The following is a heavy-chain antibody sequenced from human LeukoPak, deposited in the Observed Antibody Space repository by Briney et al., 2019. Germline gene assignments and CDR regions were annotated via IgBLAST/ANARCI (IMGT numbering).Heavy chain of an antibody. V-gene: IGHV4-38-2*01. Sequence: SETLSLTCAVSGYSISNNYYWVWIRQPPGRGLEWIGSLYHSDSTYYNTSLRSRVSMSVDTSKNQFSLTLSFVTAADTAVYYCARQHDSYYYYYIDVWGSGTTVTVSS. CDR3: ARQHDSYYYYYIDV. CDR1: GYSISNNYY. CDR2: LYHSDST. J-gene: IGHJ6*03.